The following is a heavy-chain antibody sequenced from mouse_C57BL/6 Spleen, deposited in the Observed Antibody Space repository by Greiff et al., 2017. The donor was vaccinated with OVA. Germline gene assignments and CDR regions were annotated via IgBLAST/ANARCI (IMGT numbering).Heavy chain of an antibody. Sequence: QVQLQESGPGLVAPSQSLSITCTVSGFSLTSYGVHWVRQPPGKGLEWLVVIWSDGSTTYNSALKSRLSISKDNSKSQVFLKMNSLQTDDTAMYYCARQSYSNYESYAMDYWGQGTSVTVSS. CDR3: ARQSYSNYESYAMDY. CDR1: GFSLTSYG. V-gene: IGHV2-6-1*01. J-gene: IGHJ4*01. D-gene: IGHD2-5*01. CDR2: IWSDGST.